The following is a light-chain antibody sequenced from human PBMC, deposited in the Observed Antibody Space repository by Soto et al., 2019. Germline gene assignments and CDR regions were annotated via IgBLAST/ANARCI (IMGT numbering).Light chain of an antibody. CDR3: NSHTSGDFRV. J-gene: IGLJ1*01. CDR1: SNDVGRFDY. CDR2: DVN. Sequence: QSALTQPRSVSGSPGQSVTISCTGTSNDVGRFDYVSWYQQHPGKAPKVIIYDVNERPSGVPNRFSGSKSGNTASLTISGLQADDEADYYCNSHTSGDFRVFGTGTKLTVL. V-gene: IGLV2-11*01.